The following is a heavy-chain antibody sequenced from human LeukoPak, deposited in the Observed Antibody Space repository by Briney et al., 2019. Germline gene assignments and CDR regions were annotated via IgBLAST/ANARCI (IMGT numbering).Heavy chain of an antibody. CDR3: ARDVATTGWYTFDY. J-gene: IGHJ4*02. CDR2: TYYRSKWYP. V-gene: IGHV6-1*01. Sequence: SHTLSLTCAISGHSVSRTNGACNWLTQSPSRGLEWLGKTYYRSKWYPEYAVSVKGRITISPDTSNNQFSLQLSSVTPEDTAVYYCARDVATTGWYTFDYWGQGTLVTVSA. D-gene: IGHD6-19*01. CDR1: GHSVSRTNGA.